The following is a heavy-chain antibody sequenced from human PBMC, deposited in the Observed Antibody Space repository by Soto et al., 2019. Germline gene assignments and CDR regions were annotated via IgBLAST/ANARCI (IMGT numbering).Heavy chain of an antibody. CDR3: AGLMIAFGGVFDY. Sequence: EGQLLESGGGLVPAGGSLRLYCAASGFTFNTYDMSWVRQAPGKGPEWVSDSSGSGRKTNYADSVKGRFTISRDNSKTTLYLQMNSLRADDTALYYCAGLMIAFGGVFDYWGPGTLVTVSS. CDR2: SSGSGRKT. V-gene: IGHV3-23*01. D-gene: IGHD3-16*01. J-gene: IGHJ4*02. CDR1: GFTFNTYD.